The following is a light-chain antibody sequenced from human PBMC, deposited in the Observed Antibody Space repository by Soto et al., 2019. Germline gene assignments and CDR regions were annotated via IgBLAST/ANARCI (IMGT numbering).Light chain of an antibody. CDR2: KAS. CDR1: QSISSW. Sequence: IQMTQSPCTLSASVGDRVTITWRASQSISSWLAWYQQKPGKAPKLLIYKASSLESGVPSRFSGSGSGTEFTLTISSLQPDDFATYYCQQYNSYSRTFGQGTKVDIK. CDR3: QQYNSYSRT. V-gene: IGKV1-5*03. J-gene: IGKJ1*01.